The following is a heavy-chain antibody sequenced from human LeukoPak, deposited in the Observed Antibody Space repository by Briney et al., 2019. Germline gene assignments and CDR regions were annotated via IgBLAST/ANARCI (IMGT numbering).Heavy chain of an antibody. CDR3: ARDFNWAFDI. CDR2: MNPAGSEK. J-gene: IGHJ3*02. V-gene: IGHV3-7*03. CDR1: GFTFSSYW. Sequence: PGGSLRLSCAASGFTFSSYWMSWVRQAPGKGLEWVAKMNPAGSEKYYADSMKGRFTISRDNAKNSLYLQMDSLRVEDTAVYYCARDFNWAFDIWGQGTMVNVSS.